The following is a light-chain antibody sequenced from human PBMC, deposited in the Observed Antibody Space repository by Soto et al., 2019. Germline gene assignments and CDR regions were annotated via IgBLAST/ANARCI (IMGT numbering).Light chain of an antibody. CDR3: QAWDSRRV. J-gene: IGLJ2*01. CDR2: QDS. V-gene: IGLV3-1*01. CDR1: KLGDKY. Sequence: SSELTQPPSVSVSPGQTASITCSGDKLGDKYACWYQQKPGQSPVLVIYQDSKRPSGIPERFSGSNSGNTATLTISGTQAMDEADYYCQAWDSRRVFGGGTKLTVL.